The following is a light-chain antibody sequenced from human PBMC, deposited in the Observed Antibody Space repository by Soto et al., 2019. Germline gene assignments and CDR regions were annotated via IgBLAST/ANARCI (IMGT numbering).Light chain of an antibody. CDR2: DVT. CDR3: SSYTSSSTYV. CDR1: SSDVGSYNY. V-gene: IGLV2-14*01. Sequence: SVLTQPASVSRSPGQSITISCTGTSSDVGSYNYVSWYQQHPGKAPKLMIYDVTNRPSGVSNRFSGSKSGNTASLTISGLQAEDEADYYSSSYTSSSTYVFGTGTKVTVL. J-gene: IGLJ1*01.